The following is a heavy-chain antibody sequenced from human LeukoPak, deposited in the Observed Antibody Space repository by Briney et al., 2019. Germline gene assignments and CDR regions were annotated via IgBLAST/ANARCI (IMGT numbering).Heavy chain of an antibody. CDR3: ARAGGILLVSYFHYYGMDV. D-gene: IGHD2-15*01. J-gene: IGHJ6*02. Sequence: GGSLRLSCAVSGFNFNTYSMNWVRQAPGKGPEWVSSISSTSNYIYYAESVKGRFAVSRDNAKNSLYLQMNSLRADDTAVYYCARAGGILLVSYFHYYGMDVWGQGTTVIVSS. CDR1: GFNFNTYS. CDR2: ISSTSNYI. V-gene: IGHV3-21*01.